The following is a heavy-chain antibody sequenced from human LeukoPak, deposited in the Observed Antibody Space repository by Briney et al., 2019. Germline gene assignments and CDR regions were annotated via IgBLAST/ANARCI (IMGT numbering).Heavy chain of an antibody. CDR2: INHNGST. V-gene: IGHV4-34*01. CDR1: GGSFSGYY. D-gene: IGHD5-18*01. J-gene: IGHJ5*02. CDR3: ARGQYRYRYGYA. Sequence: SETLSLTCAVSGGSFSGYYWNWIRQSPGKGLEWIGEINHNGSTNYNPSLKSRVTISGDPSKNQFSLKLSFVTAADTAVYYCARGQYRYRYGYAWGQGTLVTVSS.